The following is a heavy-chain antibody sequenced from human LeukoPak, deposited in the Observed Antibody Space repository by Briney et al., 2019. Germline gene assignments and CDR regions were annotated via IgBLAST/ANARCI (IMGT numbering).Heavy chain of an antibody. J-gene: IGHJ4*02. D-gene: IGHD6-13*01. Sequence: PGGSLRLSCAASGFTFSTYAMNWVRQAPGKGLEWVAVISYDGSNKYYADSVKGRFTISRDNSKNTLYLQMNSLRAEDTAVYYCAKESPSFGVTGSSSSWYYGYFDYWGQGTLVTVSS. CDR2: ISYDGSNK. CDR1: GFTFSTYA. V-gene: IGHV3-30*18. CDR3: AKESPSFGVTGSSSSWYYGYFDY.